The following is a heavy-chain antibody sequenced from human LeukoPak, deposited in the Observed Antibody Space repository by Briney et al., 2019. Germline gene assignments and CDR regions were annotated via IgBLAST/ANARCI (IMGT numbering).Heavy chain of an antibody. Sequence: PSETLSLTCTVSGVSISTYHWSWIRQPGGKGLEWIGRIHSSGSTNYDPSLKSRVTMSIDTSKNQFSLKVTSMTAADTAVYYCARDGLYSNGYSYFDFWGQGTLVTVSS. J-gene: IGHJ4*02. CDR3: ARDGLYSNGYSYFDF. D-gene: IGHD5-18*01. CDR2: IHSSGST. CDR1: GVSISTYH. V-gene: IGHV4-4*07.